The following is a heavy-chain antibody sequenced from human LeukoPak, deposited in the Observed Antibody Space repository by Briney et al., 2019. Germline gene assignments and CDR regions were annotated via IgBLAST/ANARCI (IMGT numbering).Heavy chain of an antibody. CDR1: GFTFNVFW. J-gene: IGHJ4*02. Sequence: GGSLRLSCVTSGFTFNVFWMSWVRQAPGKGLEWVANINQDGSAQYYVDSVKGRFTISRDNAKNSLSLQMNSLRAEDTAIYYCARDHPSGYSSNYWGQGALVTVSS. D-gene: IGHD5-12*01. CDR3: ARDHPSGYSSNY. V-gene: IGHV3-7*03. CDR2: INQDGSAQ.